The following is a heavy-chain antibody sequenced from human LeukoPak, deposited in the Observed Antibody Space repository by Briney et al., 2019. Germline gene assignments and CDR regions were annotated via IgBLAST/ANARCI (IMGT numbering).Heavy chain of an antibody. V-gene: IGHV3-23*01. CDR1: GFTFSSYA. D-gene: IGHD2-21*02. J-gene: IGHJ5*02. CDR3: AKDPSGGDTRFDP. CDR2: MGSGGGYT. Sequence: GGSLRLSCAASGFTFSSYAMNWVRQAPGKGLEWVSGMGSGGGYTYYADSVKGRLTISRDNSQNTLYLQMNSLRAEDTAVYYCAKDPSGGDTRFDPWGQGTLVTVSS.